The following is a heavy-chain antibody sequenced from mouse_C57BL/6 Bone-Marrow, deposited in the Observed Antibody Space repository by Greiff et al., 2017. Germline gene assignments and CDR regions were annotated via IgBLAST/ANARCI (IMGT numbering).Heavy chain of an antibody. V-gene: IGHV1-55*01. J-gene: IGHJ4*01. Sequence: QVQLQQPGAELVKPGASVKMSCKASGYTFTSYWITWVKQRPGQGLEWIGDIYPGSGSTNYNEKFKSKATLTVDTSSSTAYMQLSSLTSEDSAVYSCARRGDYYALDYWGQGTSVPVSS. CDR2: IYPGSGST. CDR1: GYTFTSYW. CDR3: ARRGDYYALDY.